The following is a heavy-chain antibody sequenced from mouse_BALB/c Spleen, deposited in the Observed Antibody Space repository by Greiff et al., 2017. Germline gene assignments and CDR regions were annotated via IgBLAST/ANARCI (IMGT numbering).Heavy chain of an antibody. V-gene: IGHV1-14*01. CDR3: ARSAYYGYDDVFYFDY. Sequence: EVQLQQSGPELVKPGASVKMSCKASGYTFTSYVMHWVKQKPGQGLEWIGYINPYNDGTKYNEKFKGKATLTSDKSSSTAYMELSSLTSEDSAVYYCARSAYYGYDDVFYFDYWGQGTTLTVSS. D-gene: IGHD2-9*01. J-gene: IGHJ2*01. CDR1: GYTFTSYV. CDR2: INPYNDGT.